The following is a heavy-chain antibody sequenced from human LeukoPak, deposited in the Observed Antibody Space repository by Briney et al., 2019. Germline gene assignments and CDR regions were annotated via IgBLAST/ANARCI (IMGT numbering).Heavy chain of an antibody. CDR3: ARAHGPFYYDREGSDAFDI. Sequence: GASVKVSCKASGYTFTGYYMHWVRQAPGQGLEWMGWINPNSGGTNYAQKFQGRVTMTRDTSISTAYMELSRLRSDDTAVYYCARAHGPFYYDREGSDAFDIWGQGTMVTVSS. J-gene: IGHJ3*02. CDR1: GYTFTGYY. D-gene: IGHD3-22*01. CDR2: INPNSGGT. V-gene: IGHV1-2*02.